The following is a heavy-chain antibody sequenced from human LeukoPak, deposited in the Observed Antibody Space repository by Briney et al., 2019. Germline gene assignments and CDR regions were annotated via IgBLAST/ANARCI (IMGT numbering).Heavy chain of an antibody. Sequence: KPGGSLRLSCAASGFTFSSHSTNWVRQAPGKGLEWVSSISPSGNYIYYADSVEGRFTISRDNAKNSLYLEMNSLRAEDTAVYYCARDLSSSTSCYSYWGQGTLVTVSS. CDR2: ISPSGNYI. V-gene: IGHV3-21*01. CDR3: ARDLSSSTSCYSY. J-gene: IGHJ4*02. D-gene: IGHD2-2*01. CDR1: GFTFSSHS.